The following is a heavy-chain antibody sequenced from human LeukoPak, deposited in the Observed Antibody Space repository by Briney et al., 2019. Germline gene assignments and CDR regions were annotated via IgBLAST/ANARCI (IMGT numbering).Heavy chain of an antibody. CDR1: GFTFSSYG. Sequence: GGSLRLSCAASGFTFSSYGMHWVRQAPGKGLEWVAVIWYDGSNKYYEDSVKGRFTISRDNSKNTLYLQMNRLRAEDTAVYYCARDAYCGGDCYSLVGYYYYGMDVWGQGTTVTVSS. J-gene: IGHJ6*02. V-gene: IGHV3-33*01. CDR2: IWYDGSNK. D-gene: IGHD2-21*02. CDR3: ARDAYCGGDCYSLVGYYYYGMDV.